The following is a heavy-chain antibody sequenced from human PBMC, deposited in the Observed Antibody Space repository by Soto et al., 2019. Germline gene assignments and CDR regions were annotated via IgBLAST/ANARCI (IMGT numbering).Heavy chain of an antibody. J-gene: IGHJ6*02. CDR1: GADINTYS. D-gene: IGHD6-19*01. Sequence: EPLSLTGSDSGADINTYSWTWIRQPAGKGLEWIGRIYTSASINYNPSLKGRVTLSVDTSTNQVSLRLASVTAADTAIYYCAREREAGYNFYYGMDVWGQGTTVTVSS. CDR3: AREREAGYNFYYGMDV. V-gene: IGHV4-4*07. CDR2: IYTSASI.